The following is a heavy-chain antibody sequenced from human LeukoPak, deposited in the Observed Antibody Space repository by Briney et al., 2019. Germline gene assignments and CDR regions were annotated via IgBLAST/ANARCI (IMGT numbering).Heavy chain of an antibody. CDR1: GYTFTSYD. CDR2: MNPNSGNT. CDR3: ASTAAAGNWFDP. Sequence: ASVKVSCKASGYTFTSYDINWVRQATGQGLEWMGWMNPNSGNTGYAQKFQGRVTMTRDTSISTAYMELSRLRSDDTAVYYCASTAAAGNWFDPWGQGTLVTVSS. J-gene: IGHJ5*02. D-gene: IGHD6-13*01. V-gene: IGHV1-8*02.